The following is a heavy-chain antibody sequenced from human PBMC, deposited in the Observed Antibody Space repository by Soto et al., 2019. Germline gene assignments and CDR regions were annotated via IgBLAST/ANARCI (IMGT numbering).Heavy chain of an antibody. CDR1: GFTFSGSG. V-gene: IGHV3-73*01. Sequence: GGSLRLSCAASGFTFSGSGVHWVRQASGKGLEWVGRIRSKASNYATAYAASVKGRFTVSRDDSKNMAYLQMDSLKTEDTAVYYCTRLEETVGVVDSYDYWGQGSQVTVSS. D-gene: IGHD2-15*01. CDR2: IRSKASNYAT. J-gene: IGHJ4*02. CDR3: TRLEETVGVVDSYDY.